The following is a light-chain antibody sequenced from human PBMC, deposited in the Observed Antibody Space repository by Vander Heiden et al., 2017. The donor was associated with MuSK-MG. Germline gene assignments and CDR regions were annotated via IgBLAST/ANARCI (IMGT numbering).Light chain of an antibody. CDR3: QQQDSTPIT. CDR2: WAS. CDR1: QSVLYSSNNKNY. V-gene: IGKV4-1*01. J-gene: IGKJ2*01. Sequence: DIVMTQSPDSLAVSLGERATINCKSSQSVLYSSNNKNYLAWYQQKPGQPPKLLIYWASTRESGVPDRFSGSGSGTDFTLNISSLQAEDVAVYYCQQQDSTPITFGQGTKLEIK.